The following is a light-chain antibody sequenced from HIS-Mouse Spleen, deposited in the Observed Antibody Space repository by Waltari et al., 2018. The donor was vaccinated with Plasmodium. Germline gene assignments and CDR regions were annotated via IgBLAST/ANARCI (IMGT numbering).Light chain of an antibody. Sequence: QSVLTQPPSASGTPGQRVTISCSGSSSNIGSNYVSWYHQLPGTAPKLLIYRNNQRPSGVPERFSGSKSGTSASLAISGLRSEDEADYYCAAWDDSLSGPVFGGGTKLTVL. CDR1: SSNIGSNY. CDR2: RNN. CDR3: AAWDDSLSGPV. J-gene: IGLJ3*02. V-gene: IGLV1-47*01.